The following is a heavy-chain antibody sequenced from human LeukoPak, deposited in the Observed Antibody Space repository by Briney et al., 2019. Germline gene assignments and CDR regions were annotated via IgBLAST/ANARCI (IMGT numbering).Heavy chain of an antibody. V-gene: IGHV3-23*01. D-gene: IGHD2-2*01. CDR1: GFIFSSYA. CDR3: AKGTRSTSCYGICYYYYYMDV. CDR2: ISGSGGSS. Sequence: GGSLRLSCAASGFIFSSYAMSWVRQAPGKGLEWVSGISGSGGSSYNADSVKGRFTISRDNSKNTLYLQMNSLRAEDTAVYYCAKGTRSTSCYGICYYYYYMDVWGKGTTVTVSS. J-gene: IGHJ6*03.